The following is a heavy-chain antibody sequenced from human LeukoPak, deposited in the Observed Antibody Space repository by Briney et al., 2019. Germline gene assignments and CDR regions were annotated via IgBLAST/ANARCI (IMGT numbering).Heavy chain of an antibody. CDR1: GFTFDDYG. Sequence: GGSLRLSCAASGFTFDDYGMSWVRQAPGKGLEWVSGINWNGGSTGYADSVKGRFTISRDNAKNSLYLQMNSLRAEDTALYYCARVFHYDSSGYLGYWGQGTLVTVSS. V-gene: IGHV3-20*04. CDR2: INWNGGST. CDR3: ARVFHYDSSGYLGY. D-gene: IGHD3-22*01. J-gene: IGHJ4*02.